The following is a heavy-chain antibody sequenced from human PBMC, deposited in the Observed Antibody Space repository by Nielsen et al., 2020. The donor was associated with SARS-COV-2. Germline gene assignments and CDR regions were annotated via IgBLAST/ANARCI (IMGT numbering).Heavy chain of an antibody. CDR2: IYYSGSA. D-gene: IGHD5-18*01. J-gene: IGHJ4*02. CDR3: AREVRGYSYGYFDN. Sequence: SETLSLTCTVSGGSFSDSHWSWIRQPPGKRLEWIGYIYYSGSAKYNPSLKSRVTMSVDKSRNQFSLRLRSVSAADTAVYYCAREVRGYSYGYFDNWGQGTLVTVSS. CDR1: GGSFSDSH. V-gene: IGHV4-59*13.